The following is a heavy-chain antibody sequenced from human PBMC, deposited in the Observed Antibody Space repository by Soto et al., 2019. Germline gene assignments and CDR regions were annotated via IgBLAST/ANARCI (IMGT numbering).Heavy chain of an antibody. CDR3: ARREQWLVHDAFDI. J-gene: IGHJ3*02. Sequence: SETLSLTCTVSGGSISSSSYYWGWIRQPPGKGLEWIGSIYYSGSTYYNPSLKSRVTISVDTSKNQFSLKLSSVTAADTAVYYCARREQWLVHDAFDIWGQGTMVTVSS. CDR2: IYYSGST. CDR1: GGSISSSSYY. D-gene: IGHD6-19*01. V-gene: IGHV4-39*01.